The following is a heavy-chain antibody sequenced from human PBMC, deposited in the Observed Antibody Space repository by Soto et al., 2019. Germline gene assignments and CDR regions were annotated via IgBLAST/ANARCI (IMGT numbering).Heavy chain of an antibody. V-gene: IGHV4-31*03. CDR3: TRGDGDYEEGAFDI. CDR2: ISARGSI. Sequence: QVRLQESGPGLVKPSQTLTLTCTVSGVSITSGDNYWTWNRQRPGEGLDWIGFISARGSIDYNPSLNGRLLISSDTSQNQFSLKVHSVTAADTAMYYCTRGDGDYEEGAFDIWGQGTMVTVSS. D-gene: IGHD2-21*02. CDR1: GVSITSGDNY. J-gene: IGHJ3*02.